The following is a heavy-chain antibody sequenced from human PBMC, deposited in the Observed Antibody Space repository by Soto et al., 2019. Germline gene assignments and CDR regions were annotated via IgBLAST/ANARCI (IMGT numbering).Heavy chain of an antibody. CDR2: IYSSENT. CDR3: ARLNGYGASTNCHGYYGMDG. D-gene: IGHD2-2*03. CDR1: GGSVSSNSYS. Sequence: TLSLTCTVSGGSVSSNSYSWGWIRQSPGKGLEWIGTIYSSENTYYNPSLLSRVTISVDTSKNEFSLRLSSVTAADTAVYYCARLNGYGASTNCHGYYGMDGWGQGTTVTFSS. J-gene: IGHJ6*02. V-gene: IGHV4-39*01.